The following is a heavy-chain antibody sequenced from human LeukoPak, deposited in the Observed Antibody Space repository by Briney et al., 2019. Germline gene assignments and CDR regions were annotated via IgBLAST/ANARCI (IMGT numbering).Heavy chain of an antibody. CDR1: GGSFSGYY. CDR3: ARGRGPSSPLWGDYFDY. Sequence: PSETLYLTCAVYGGSFSGYYWSWIRQPPGEGLEWIGEINHSGSTNYNPSLKSRVTISVDTSKNQFPLKLSSVTAADTAVYYCARGRGPSSPLWGDYFDYWGQGTLVTVSS. J-gene: IGHJ4*02. D-gene: IGHD6-6*01. V-gene: IGHV4-34*01. CDR2: INHSGST.